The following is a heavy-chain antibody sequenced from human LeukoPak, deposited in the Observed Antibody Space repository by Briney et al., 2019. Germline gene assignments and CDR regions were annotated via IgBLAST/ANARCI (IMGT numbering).Heavy chain of an antibody. V-gene: IGHV1-24*01. D-gene: IGHD6-19*01. CDR1: GYTLAELS. J-gene: IGHJ6*02. CDR2: FDPEDGET. Sequence: ASVKVSCKVSGYTLAELSMHWVRQAPGKGLEWMGGFDPEDGETIYAQKFQGRVTMTEDTSTDTAYMELSSLRSEDTAVYYCATLYSGGPTHYYYGMDVWGQGTTVTVSS. CDR3: ATLYSGGPTHYYYGMDV.